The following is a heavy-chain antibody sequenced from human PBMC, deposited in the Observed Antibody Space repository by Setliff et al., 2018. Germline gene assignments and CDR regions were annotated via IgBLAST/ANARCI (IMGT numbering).Heavy chain of an antibody. CDR2: IYYSGST. Sequence: SETLSLTCTVSGGSISSGDYYWSWIRQPPGEGLEWIGYIYYSGSTYYNPSLKSRVTISVDTSKNQVSLKLNSVTATDTAVYYCARDLGHGGDSDYWGQGILVT. D-gene: IGHD2-21*02. CDR1: GGSISSGDYY. CDR3: ARDLGHGGDSDY. V-gene: IGHV4-30-4*08. J-gene: IGHJ4*02.